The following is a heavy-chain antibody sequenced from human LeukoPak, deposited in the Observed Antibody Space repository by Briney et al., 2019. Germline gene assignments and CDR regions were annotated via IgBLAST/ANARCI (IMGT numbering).Heavy chain of an antibody. D-gene: IGHD3-10*01. CDR1: GGSISSGGYY. CDR3: ARDPYGSIDY. Sequence: SQTLSLTCTVSGGSISSGGYYWSWIRQHPGKGLEWIGHIYYSGSTYYNPSLKSRVTISVDTSKNQFSLKLSSVTAADTAVYYCARDPYGSIDYWGQGTLVTVSS. CDR2: IYYSGST. V-gene: IGHV4-31*03. J-gene: IGHJ4*02.